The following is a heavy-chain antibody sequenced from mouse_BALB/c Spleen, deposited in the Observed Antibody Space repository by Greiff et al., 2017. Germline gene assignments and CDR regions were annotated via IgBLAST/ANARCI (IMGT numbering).Heavy chain of an antibody. D-gene: IGHD2-1*01. Sequence: QVQLQQSGAELARPGASVKMSCKASGYTFTSYTMHWVKQRPGQGLEWIGYINPSSGYTNYNQKFKDKATLTADKSSSTAYMQLSSLTSEDSAVYCCARADSLLRYYWGQGTTLTVSS. CDR2: INPSSGYT. CDR1: GYTFTSYT. V-gene: IGHV1-4*01. CDR3: ARADSLLRYY. J-gene: IGHJ2*01.